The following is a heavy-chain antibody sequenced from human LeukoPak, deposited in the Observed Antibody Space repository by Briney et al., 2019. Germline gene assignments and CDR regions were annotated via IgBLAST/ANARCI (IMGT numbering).Heavy chain of an antibody. CDR2: ISSSSSYI. D-gene: IGHD3-3*01. J-gene: IGHJ3*02. CDR3: ARDTDDFQGLDI. CDR1: GFTFSSYS. V-gene: IGHV3-21*01. Sequence: PGGSLRLSCAASGFTFSSYSMNWVRQAPGKGLEWVSSISSSSSYIYYADSVKGRFTISRDNAKNSLYLQMNSLRVEDTAVYYCARDTDDFQGLDIWGQGTVVTVSS.